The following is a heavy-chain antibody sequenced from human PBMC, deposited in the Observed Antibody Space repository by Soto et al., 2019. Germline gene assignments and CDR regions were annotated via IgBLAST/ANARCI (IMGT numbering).Heavy chain of an antibody. CDR3: ARESDYARGYTYYGIDV. Sequence: QVQLVESGGGVVQPGRSLRLSCVASGFSFSSYGIHWVRQAPGKGLEWVAVMSYDGINKYYTDSVKGRFTISRDNSKNTLYMQINRLRAEETAVYYCARESDYARGYTYYGIDVWGQGTTVSVSS. CDR2: MSYDGINK. J-gene: IGHJ6*02. CDR1: GFSFSSYG. D-gene: IGHD4-17*01. V-gene: IGHV3-30*03.